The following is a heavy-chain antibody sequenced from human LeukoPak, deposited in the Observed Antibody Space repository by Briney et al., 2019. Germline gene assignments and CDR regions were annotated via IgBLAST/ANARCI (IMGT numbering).Heavy chain of an antibody. V-gene: IGHV3-23*01. CDR3: AKAQTASTLYYYYGMDV. D-gene: IGHD2-21*02. CDR2: ISGSGGST. J-gene: IGHJ6*02. CDR1: GFTFSSYA. Sequence: PGGSLRLSCAASGFTFSSYAMSWVRQAPVKGLEWVSAISGSGGSTYYADSVKGRFTISRDNSKNTLYLQMNSLRAEDTAVYYCAKAQTASTLYYYYGMDVWGQGTTVTVSS.